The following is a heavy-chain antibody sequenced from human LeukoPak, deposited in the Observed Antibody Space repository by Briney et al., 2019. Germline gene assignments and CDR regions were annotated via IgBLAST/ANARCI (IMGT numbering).Heavy chain of an antibody. CDR1: GFIFSTSA. Sequence: PGGSLKLSCATSGFIFSTSAIYWVRQAPGKGLEWVSYISSSSSYTNYADSVKGRFTISRDNAKNSLYLQMNSLRAEDTAVYYCARESESSGFDYWGQGTLVTVSS. CDR2: ISSSSSYT. V-gene: IGHV3-21*05. J-gene: IGHJ4*02. CDR3: ARESESSGFDY. D-gene: IGHD6-19*01.